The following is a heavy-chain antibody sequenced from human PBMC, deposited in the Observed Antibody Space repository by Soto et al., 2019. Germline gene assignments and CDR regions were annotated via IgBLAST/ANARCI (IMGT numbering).Heavy chain of an antibody. CDR2: INHSGST. Sequence: SETLSLTCAVYGGSFSGYYWSWIRQPPGKGLERIGEINHSGSTNYNPSLKSRVPISVDTSKNQFSLNLSSVTAAETAVYYRARGGWRSYLYYGRDVWVQGTTVP. D-gene: IGHD6-19*01. J-gene: IGHJ6*02. CDR3: ARGGWRSYLYYGRDV. V-gene: IGHV4-34*01. CDR1: GGSFSGYY.